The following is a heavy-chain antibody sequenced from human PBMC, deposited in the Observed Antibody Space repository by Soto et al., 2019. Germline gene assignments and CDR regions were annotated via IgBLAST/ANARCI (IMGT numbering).Heavy chain of an antibody. Sequence: EVQLLESGGGLVQPGGSLRLSCAASGFTFSSYAMSWVRQAPGKGLDWVSVISSSSDDTNYADSVKGRFTISRDNSKNTLYLQMNSLRAEDTAVYYCAKVRRTRSSYSLFDYWGQGTLVTVSS. V-gene: IGHV3-23*01. J-gene: IGHJ4*02. D-gene: IGHD3-10*01. CDR1: GFTFSSYA. CDR3: AKVRRTRSSYSLFDY. CDR2: ISSSSDDT.